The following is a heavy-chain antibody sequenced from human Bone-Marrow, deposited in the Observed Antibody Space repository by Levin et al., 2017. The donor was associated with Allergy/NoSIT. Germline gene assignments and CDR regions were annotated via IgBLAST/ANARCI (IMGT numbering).Heavy chain of an antibody. V-gene: IGHV4-39*07. CDR2: IYYSGTT. D-gene: IGHD3-10*01. J-gene: IGHJ5*02. CDR3: ARDLSAFTTARGKFDP. CDR1: GDSISTGSFF. Sequence: KPSETLSLTCTVSGDSISTGSFFWAWIRQPPGKGLEWIGHIYYSGTTYYNPSLKSRVTLSLDMSNNQFSLKLTSVTAADTAVDYCARDLSAFTTARGKFDPWGQGVLVAVSS.